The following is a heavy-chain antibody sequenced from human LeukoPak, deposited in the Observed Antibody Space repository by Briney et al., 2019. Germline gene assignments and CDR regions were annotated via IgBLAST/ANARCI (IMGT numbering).Heavy chain of an antibody. D-gene: IGHD3-3*01. J-gene: IGHJ4*02. Sequence: SETLSLTCTVSGGSISSYYWSWIRQPAGKGLEWIGRIYTSGSTNYNPSLKSRVTMSVDTSKNQFSLKLSSVTAADPAVYYCAREADRYDFWSGYYSWFDYWGQGTLVTVSS. CDR3: AREADRYDFWSGYYSWFDY. CDR1: GGSISSYY. CDR2: IYTSGST. V-gene: IGHV4-4*07.